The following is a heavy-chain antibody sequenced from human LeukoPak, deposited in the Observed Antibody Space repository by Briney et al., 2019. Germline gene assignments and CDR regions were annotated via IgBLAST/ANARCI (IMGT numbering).Heavy chain of an antibody. Sequence: ASVKVSCMASGYTFTVYYMHCVSQAPGQGLEWMGWINLNSAGTNYAQKFQGRVTMTRDTYMSTAYMELSSMRSDDTAVYSCARDGALDYWGQGTLVTVS. CDR3: ARDGALDY. V-gene: IGHV1-2*02. CDR2: INLNSAGT. CDR1: GYTFTVYY. J-gene: IGHJ4*02.